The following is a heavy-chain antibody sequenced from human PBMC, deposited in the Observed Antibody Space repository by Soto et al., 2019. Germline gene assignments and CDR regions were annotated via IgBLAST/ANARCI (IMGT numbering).Heavy chain of an antibody. D-gene: IGHD6-19*01. V-gene: IGHV3-23*01. CDR1: GFTFSSYA. CDR3: AKDIGAFSIAVAGRFDP. Sequence: GGSLRLSCAASGFTFSSYAMSWVRQAPGKGLEWVSAISGSGGSTYYADSVKGRFTISRDNSKNTLYLQMNSLRAEDTAVYYCAKDIGAFSIAVAGRFDPWGQGTLVTVSS. J-gene: IGHJ5*02. CDR2: ISGSGGST.